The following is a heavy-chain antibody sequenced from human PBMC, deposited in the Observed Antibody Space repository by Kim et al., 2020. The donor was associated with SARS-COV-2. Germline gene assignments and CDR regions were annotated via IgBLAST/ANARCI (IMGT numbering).Heavy chain of an antibody. D-gene: IGHD5-18*01. Sequence: SVKVSCKASGGTFSSYAISWVRQAPGQGLEWMGRIISILGIANYAQKFQGRVTITADKSTSTAYMELSSLRSEDTAVYYCARGRGYSYGWAPDYWGQGT. V-gene: IGHV1-69*04. CDR1: GGTFSSYA. J-gene: IGHJ4*02. CDR2: IISILGIA. CDR3: ARGRGYSYGWAPDY.